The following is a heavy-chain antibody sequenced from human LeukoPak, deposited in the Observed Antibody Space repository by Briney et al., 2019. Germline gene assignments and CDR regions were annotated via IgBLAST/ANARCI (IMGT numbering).Heavy chain of an antibody. CDR2: IIPIFGTA. CDR1: GGTFSSYA. CDR3: ARFGGIIAAAADLNYYYYYGMDV. V-gene: IGHV1-69*13. Sequence: GASVKVSCKASGGTFSSYAISWVRQAPGQGLEWMGGIIPIFGTANYAQKFQGRVTITADESTSTAYMELSSLRSEDTAVYYCARFGGIIAAAADLNYYYYYGMDVWGQGTTVTVSS. D-gene: IGHD6-13*01. J-gene: IGHJ6*02.